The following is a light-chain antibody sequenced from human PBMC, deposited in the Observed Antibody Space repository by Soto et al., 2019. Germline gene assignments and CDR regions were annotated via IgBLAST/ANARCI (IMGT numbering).Light chain of an antibody. Sequence: DIQMTQSPSTLSASVGDRVTITCRASQSISSWLAWYQQKPGKAPKLLIYKASSLESGVPSRFSGSGSGTEFTLTISSLQPDDFATYYCQQYNSYPETFGQGTKVDIK. CDR1: QSISSW. V-gene: IGKV1-5*03. CDR3: QQYNSYPET. J-gene: IGKJ1*01. CDR2: KAS.